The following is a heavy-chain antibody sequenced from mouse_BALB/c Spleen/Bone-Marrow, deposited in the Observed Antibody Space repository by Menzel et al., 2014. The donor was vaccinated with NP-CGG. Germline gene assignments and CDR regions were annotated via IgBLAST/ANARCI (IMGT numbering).Heavy chain of an antibody. CDR1: GFTFTDYY. CDR3: ARDSSGYVRFAY. J-gene: IGHJ3*01. Sequence: EVKLVESGGGLVQPGGSLRLSCATSGFTFTDYYMSWVRQPPGKALEWLGFIRNKANGYTTEYSASVKGRFTISRDNSQSILYLQMNTLRAEDSATCYCARDSSGYVRFAYWGQGTLVTVSA. V-gene: IGHV7-3*02. D-gene: IGHD3-1*01. CDR2: IRNKANGYTT.